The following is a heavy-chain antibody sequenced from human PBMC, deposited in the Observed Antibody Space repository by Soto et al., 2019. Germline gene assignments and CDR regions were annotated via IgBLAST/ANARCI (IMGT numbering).Heavy chain of an antibody. V-gene: IGHV3-15*07. D-gene: IGHD3-10*01. Sequence: EVQLVESGGGFVKPGGSLRLSCAASGLTFSNTWLNWVRQGPVRGLEWVGRFKSNPDGGTTDYAAPVKGRFTISRDDSKNTMYLEMDSLKTEDTAVYYCTRLYGVWGQGTTVTVSS. CDR3: TRLYGV. J-gene: IGHJ6*02. CDR2: FKSNPDGGTT. CDR1: GLTFSNTW.